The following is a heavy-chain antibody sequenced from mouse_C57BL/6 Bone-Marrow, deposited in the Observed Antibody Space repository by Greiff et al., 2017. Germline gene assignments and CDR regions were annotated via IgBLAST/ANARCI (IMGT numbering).Heavy chain of an antibody. Sequence: DVKLQESGGGLVKPGGSLKLSCAASGFTFSDYGMHWVRQAPEKGLEWVAYISSGSSTIYYADTVKGRFTISRDNAKNTLFLQMTSLRSEDTAMYYCARRITTVVEGDAMDYWGQGTSVTVSS. CDR3: ARRITTVVEGDAMDY. CDR1: GFTFSDYG. J-gene: IGHJ4*01. V-gene: IGHV5-17*01. D-gene: IGHD1-1*01. CDR2: ISSGSSTI.